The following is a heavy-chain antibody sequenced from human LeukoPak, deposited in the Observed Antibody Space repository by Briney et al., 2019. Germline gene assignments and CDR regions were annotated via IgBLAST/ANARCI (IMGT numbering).Heavy chain of an antibody. J-gene: IGHJ4*02. Sequence: PGRSLRLSCAASRFFFSSYAMHWVRQAPGKGLEWLAVISSDGTNKYYADSVKGRFTISRDNAKNSLYLQMNSLRAEDTALYYCAKDSSGYWNWGQGTLVTVSS. CDR2: ISSDGTNK. CDR1: RFFFSSYA. CDR3: AKDSSGYWN. D-gene: IGHD3-22*01. V-gene: IGHV3-30-3*02.